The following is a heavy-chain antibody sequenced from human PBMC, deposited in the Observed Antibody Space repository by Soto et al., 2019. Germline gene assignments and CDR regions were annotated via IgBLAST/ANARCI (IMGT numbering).Heavy chain of an antibody. Sequence: QVQLVESGGGVVQPGGSLRLSCAASGFSFSKFAMHWVRQAPGKGLECVAVIWFDGSNRDYVDSVRGRFTVSRDNSENTLSLQMNNLRAEDTGVYYCAREVDSSGYPVYFDSWGQGTVVTVSS. CDR1: GFSFSKFA. V-gene: IGHV3-33*01. D-gene: IGHD3-22*01. CDR2: IWFDGSNR. CDR3: AREVDSSGYPVYFDS. J-gene: IGHJ4*02.